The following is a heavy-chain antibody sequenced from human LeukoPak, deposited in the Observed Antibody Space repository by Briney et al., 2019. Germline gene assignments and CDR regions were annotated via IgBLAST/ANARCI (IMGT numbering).Heavy chain of an antibody. CDR3: ARGYSYGYPLGY. J-gene: IGHJ4*02. Sequence: SQTLSLTCTVSGGSISSGSYYWSWIRQPAGKGLEWIGHIYTSGSTNYNPSLKSRVTISVDTSKNQFSLNLSSVTAADTAVYYCARGYSYGYPLGYWGQRTLVTVSS. V-gene: IGHV4-61*09. D-gene: IGHD5-18*01. CDR2: IYTSGST. CDR1: GGSISSGSYY.